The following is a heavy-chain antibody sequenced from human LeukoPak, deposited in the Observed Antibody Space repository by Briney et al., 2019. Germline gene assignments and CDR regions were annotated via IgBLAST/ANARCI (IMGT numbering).Heavy chain of an antibody. CDR1: GFTFSSYG. J-gene: IGHJ5*02. Sequence: GGSLRLSCAASGFTFSSYGMHWVRQAPGKGLEWVAVISYDGSNKYYADSVKGRFTISRDNSKNTLYLQMNSLRAEDTAVYYCATEYIPATYNWNVWSKQERHPKCFDPWGQGTLVTVSS. D-gene: IGHD1-20*01. CDR2: ISYDGSNK. V-gene: IGHV3-30*03. CDR3: ATEYIPATYNWNVWSKQERHPKCFDP.